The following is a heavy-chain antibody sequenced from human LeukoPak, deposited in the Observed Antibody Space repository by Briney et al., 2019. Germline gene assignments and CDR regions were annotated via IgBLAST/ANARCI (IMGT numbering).Heavy chain of an antibody. CDR2: INKDGSKI. J-gene: IGHJ4*02. D-gene: IGHD4-23*01. V-gene: IGHV3-7*01. CDR1: GFTFSDSR. CDR3: ATDGNSFDF. Sequence: PGGSLRLSCAASGFTFSDSRMSWVRQAPGKGLEWVANINKDGSKIYYLDSVKGRFTISRDNAKKSVSLQMNSLRAEDTAVYFCATDGNSFDFWGQGAQVTVSS.